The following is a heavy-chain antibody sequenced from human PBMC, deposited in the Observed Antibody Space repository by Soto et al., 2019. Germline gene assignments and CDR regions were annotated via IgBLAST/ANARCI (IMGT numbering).Heavy chain of an antibody. CDR1: GYTFTSYA. Sequence: QVQLVQSGAEVKKPGASVKVSCKASGYTFTSYAMHWVRQAPGQRLEWMGWINAGNGNTKYSQKFQGRVTITRDTSASTAYMELSSLRSEDTAVYFCARDMGFGLSDYWGQGTLVTVSS. J-gene: IGHJ4*02. CDR3: ARDMGFGLSDY. V-gene: IGHV1-3*01. D-gene: IGHD3-10*01. CDR2: INAGNGNT.